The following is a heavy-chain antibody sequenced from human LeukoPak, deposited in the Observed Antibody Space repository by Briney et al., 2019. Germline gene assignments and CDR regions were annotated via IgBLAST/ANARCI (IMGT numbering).Heavy chain of an antibody. V-gene: IGHV3-13*01. D-gene: IGHD3-10*02. J-gene: IGHJ6*04. Sequence: GGSLRLSCAASGFTFSSYELHWVRQATGKGLEWVSAIGTAGDTYYPGSVKGRFTISRENAKNSLYLQMNSLRAEDTAVYYCAELGITMIGGVWGKGTTVTISS. CDR2: IGTAGDT. CDR3: AELGITMIGGV. CDR1: GFTFSSYE.